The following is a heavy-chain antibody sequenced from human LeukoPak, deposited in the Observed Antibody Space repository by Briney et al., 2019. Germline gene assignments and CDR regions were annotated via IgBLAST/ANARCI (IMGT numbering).Heavy chain of an antibody. CDR2: INHRGST. Sequence: SETLSLTCAVYGGSFSGYYWSWIRQPPGKGLEWIGEINHRGSTNYNPSLKSRVTISVDTSKNQFSLKLSSVTAADTAVYYCARHLGGSGSVNWFDPWGQGTLVTVSS. D-gene: IGHD3-10*01. CDR1: GGSFSGYY. J-gene: IGHJ5*02. V-gene: IGHV4-34*01. CDR3: ARHLGGSGSVNWFDP.